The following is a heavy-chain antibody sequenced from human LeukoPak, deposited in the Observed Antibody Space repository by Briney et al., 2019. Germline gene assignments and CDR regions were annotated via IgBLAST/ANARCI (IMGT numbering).Heavy chain of an antibody. D-gene: IGHD5-18*01. V-gene: IGHV4-30-4*08. CDR2: IYYSGST. J-gene: IGHJ4*02. CDR1: GGSFSGYY. CDR3: ARARGYSYGEVLEN. Sequence: PSETLSLTCAVYGGSFSGYYWSWIRQPPGKGLEWIGYIYYSGSTYYNPSLKSRVTISVDTSKNQFSLKLSSVTAADTAVYYCARARGYSYGEVLENWGQGTLVTVSS.